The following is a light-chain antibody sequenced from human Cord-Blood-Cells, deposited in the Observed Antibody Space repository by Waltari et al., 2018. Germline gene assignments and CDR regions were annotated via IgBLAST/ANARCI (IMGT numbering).Light chain of an antibody. CDR2: DVS. CDR3: SSYTSSSTWV. V-gene: IGLV2-14*03. Sequence: QSALTQPASVSGSPGQSITISCTGTSRAVGGFNHVSWYQQHPGKAPKLMIYDVSNRPSGVSNRFSGSKSGNTASLTISGLQAEDEADYYCSSYTSSSTWVFGGGTKLTVL. CDR1: SRAVGGFNH. J-gene: IGLJ3*02.